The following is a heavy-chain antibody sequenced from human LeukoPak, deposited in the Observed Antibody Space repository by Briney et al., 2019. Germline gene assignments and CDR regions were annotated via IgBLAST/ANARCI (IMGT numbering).Heavy chain of an antibody. D-gene: IGHD3-22*01. V-gene: IGHV3-43*01. CDR3: AKDIQYYDSSAGGFDY. J-gene: IGHJ4*02. Sequence: GGSLRLSCAASGFTFDDYTMHWVRQAPGKGLEWVSLISWDGGSTYYADSVKGRFTISRDNSKNFLYLQMNSLRTEDTALYYCAKDIQYYDSSAGGFDYWGQGTLVTVSS. CDR1: GFTFDDYT. CDR2: ISWDGGST.